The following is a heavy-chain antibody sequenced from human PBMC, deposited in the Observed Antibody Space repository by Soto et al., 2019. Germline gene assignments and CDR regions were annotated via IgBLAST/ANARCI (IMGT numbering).Heavy chain of an antibody. D-gene: IGHD3-22*01. Sequence: SETLSLTCTVSGGSISSGGYYWSWIRQHPGKGLEWIGYIYYSGSTYYNPSLKSRVTISVDTSKNQFSLKLSSVTAADTAVYYCARVITYYYYYMDVWGKGTTVTVS. CDR1: GGSISSGGYY. CDR2: IYYSGST. CDR3: ARVITYYYYYMDV. J-gene: IGHJ6*03. V-gene: IGHV4-31*03.